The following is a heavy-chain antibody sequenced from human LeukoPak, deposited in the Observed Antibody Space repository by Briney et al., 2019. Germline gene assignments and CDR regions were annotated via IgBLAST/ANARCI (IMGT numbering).Heavy chain of an antibody. CDR2: IYYTAGS. CDR3: GRGLRYSESYVVEY. V-gene: IGHV4-30-4*08. Sequence: SWTRQPPXEXLXXIGYIYYTAGSYYNPSLKSRVTMSIDASTNQFSLKLNSVTAADTAVYHCGRGLRYSESYVVEYWGLGTLVTVSS. J-gene: IGHJ4*02. D-gene: IGHD1-26*01.